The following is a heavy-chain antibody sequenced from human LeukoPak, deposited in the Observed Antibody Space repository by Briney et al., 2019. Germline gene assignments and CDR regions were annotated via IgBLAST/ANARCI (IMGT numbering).Heavy chain of an antibody. J-gene: IGHJ4*02. CDR2: ISWNSGSI. V-gene: IGHV3-9*01. Sequence: QSGRSLRLSCAASGFTFDDYAMHWVRQAPGKGLEWVSGISWNSGSIGYADSVKGRFTISRDNAKNSLYLQMNSLRAEDTALYYCAKGYCSSTSCYHFDYWGQGTLVTVSS. CDR1: GFTFDDYA. D-gene: IGHD2-2*01. CDR3: AKGYCSSTSCYHFDY.